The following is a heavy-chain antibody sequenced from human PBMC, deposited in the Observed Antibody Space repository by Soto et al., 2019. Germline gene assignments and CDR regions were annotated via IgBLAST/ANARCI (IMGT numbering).Heavy chain of an antibody. V-gene: IGHV4-39*01. J-gene: IGHJ4*02. D-gene: IGHD4-17*01. Sequence: QLQLQESGPGLVKTSETLSLTCTVSGGSISSSSYYWGWIRQPPGQGLEWIGRIYYSGSTYYNPSLKRRVTMSGDTSKIQFSLKLRSVTAADTAVYYCARRGTTVDYWGQGTLVTVSS. CDR2: IYYSGST. CDR1: GGSISSSSYY. CDR3: ARRGTTVDY.